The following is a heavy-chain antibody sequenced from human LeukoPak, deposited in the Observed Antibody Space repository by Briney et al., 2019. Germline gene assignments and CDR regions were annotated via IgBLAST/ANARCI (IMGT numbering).Heavy chain of an antibody. V-gene: IGHV1-46*01. Sequence: ASVNVSCKASGYTFTNYYIHWVRQAPGQGLEWMGIINPSGGSTSYAQKFQGRVTMTRDTSTSTVYMELSSLRSEDTAVYYCARHPSPQLHHFDYWGQGALVTVSS. CDR3: ARHPSPQLHHFDY. CDR2: INPSGGST. J-gene: IGHJ4*02. CDR1: GYTFTNYY. D-gene: IGHD2-2*01.